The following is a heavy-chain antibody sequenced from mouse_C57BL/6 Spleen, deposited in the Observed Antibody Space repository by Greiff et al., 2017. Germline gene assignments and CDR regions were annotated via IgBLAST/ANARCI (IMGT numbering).Heavy chain of an antibody. D-gene: IGHD4-1*01. CDR3: VRQRVSWDGAWFAY. Sequence: EVQRVESGGGLVQPKGSLKLSCAASGFSFNTYAMIWVRQAPGKGFEWVARIRSKSNNYATYYADSVKDRFTISRDDSESMLYLQMNNLKTEDTAMYYCVRQRVSWDGAWFAYWGQGTLVTVSA. V-gene: IGHV10-1*01. CDR1: GFSFNTYA. J-gene: IGHJ3*01. CDR2: IRSKSNNYAT.